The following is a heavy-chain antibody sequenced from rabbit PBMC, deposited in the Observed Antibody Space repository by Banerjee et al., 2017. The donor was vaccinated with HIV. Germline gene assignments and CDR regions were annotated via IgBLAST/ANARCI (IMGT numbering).Heavy chain of an antibody. J-gene: IGHJ4*01. V-gene: IGHV1S45*01. D-gene: IGHD4-1*01. CDR1: GFDFSSYYM. CDR3: ARDLAGVIGWNFSL. Sequence: QEQLVESGGGLVQPGGSLTLSCKASGFDFSSYYMSWVRQAPGKGLEWIACLYTGSGSGLYVSWAKGRFTISKTTSTTVTLQMTSLPAADTAFYFCARDLAGVIGWNFSLLGPGTLVTVS. CDR2: LYTGSGSG.